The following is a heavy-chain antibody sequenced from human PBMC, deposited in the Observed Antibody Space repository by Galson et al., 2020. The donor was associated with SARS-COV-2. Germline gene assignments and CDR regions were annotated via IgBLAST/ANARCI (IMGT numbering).Heavy chain of an antibody. CDR2: IGTAGDT. D-gene: IGHD3-22*01. Sequence: GGSLRLSCAASGFTFSSYDMHWVRQATGKGLEWVSAIGTAGDTYYPGSVKGRFTISRENAKNSLYLQMNSLRAGDTAVYYCARGTDYYDSSGYNSPRSYYYMDVWGKGTTVTVSS. V-gene: IGHV3-13*01. CDR3: ARGTDYYDSSGYNSPRSYYYMDV. J-gene: IGHJ6*03. CDR1: GFTFSSYD.